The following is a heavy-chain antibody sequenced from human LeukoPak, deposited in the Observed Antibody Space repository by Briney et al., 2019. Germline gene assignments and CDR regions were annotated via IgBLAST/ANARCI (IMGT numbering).Heavy chain of an antibody. V-gene: IGHV1-69*05. CDR3: ARDSGFWSGYSRNYFDY. D-gene: IGHD3-3*01. CDR1: GGTFTSYD. CDR2: IIPIFGTA. J-gene: IGHJ4*02. Sequence: SVKVSCKASGGTFTSYDIRWVRQAPGQGLEWMGGIIPIFGTANYAQKFQGRVTITTDESTSTAYLELSSLRSEDTAVYYCARDSGFWSGYSRNYFDYWGQGTLVTVSS.